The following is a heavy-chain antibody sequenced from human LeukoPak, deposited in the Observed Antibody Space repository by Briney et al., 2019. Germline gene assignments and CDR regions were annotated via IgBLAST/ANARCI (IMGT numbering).Heavy chain of an antibody. D-gene: IGHD6-19*01. Sequence: PGRSLRLSCVASGFTFSSYGMHWVRQAPGKGPEWVAPISYDGGDKYYVDSVKGRFTIPRDNSKNTMYLQMNSLRAEDTAVYYCAKVRYSSGWPEFDYWGQGTLVTVSS. J-gene: IGHJ4*02. CDR1: GFTFSSYG. CDR2: ISYDGGDK. CDR3: AKVRYSSGWPEFDY. V-gene: IGHV3-30*18.